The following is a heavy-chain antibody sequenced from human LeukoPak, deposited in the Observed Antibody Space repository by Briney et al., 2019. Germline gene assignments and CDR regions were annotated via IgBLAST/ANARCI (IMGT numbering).Heavy chain of an antibody. CDR1: GYTFTSYG. V-gene: IGHV1-18*01. D-gene: IGHD3-22*01. CDR3: ARGHLEAYYYDSSGYWY. Sequence: ASVKVSCKASGYTFTSYGISWVRQAPGQGLEWMGWISAYDGKSDYSQNLQGRVTMTTDASTSTAYMELRSLRSDDTAVYYCARGHLEAYYYDSSGYWYWGRGTLVTVSS. J-gene: IGHJ4*02. CDR2: ISAYDGKS.